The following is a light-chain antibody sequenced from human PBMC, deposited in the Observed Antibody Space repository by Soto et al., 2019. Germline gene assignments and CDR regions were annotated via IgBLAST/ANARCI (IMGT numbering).Light chain of an antibody. Sequence: DIQMTPSPSTLSASVGDRVTITCRASQTISNWLAWYQQKPGKAPKVLIYAASSLQSGVPSRFSGSGSGTDFTLTISSLQPEDFAVYFCHQDFNLPWTFGQGTKGDIK. V-gene: IGKV1-5*01. CDR3: HQDFNLPWT. CDR2: AAS. J-gene: IGKJ1*01. CDR1: QTISNW.